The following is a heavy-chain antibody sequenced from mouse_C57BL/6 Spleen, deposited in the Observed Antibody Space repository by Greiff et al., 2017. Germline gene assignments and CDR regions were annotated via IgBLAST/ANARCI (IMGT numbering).Heavy chain of an antibody. D-gene: IGHD1-1*01. CDR3: ANFPLTTVRDY. CDR2: IYPGSGST. J-gene: IGHJ4*01. Sequence: VQLQQPGAELVKPGASVKMSCKASGYTFTSYWITWVKQRPGQGLEWIGDIYPGSGSTNYNEKFKSKATLTVDKSSSTAYMQLSSLTSEDSAVYYCANFPLTTVRDYWGQGTSVTVSS. CDR1: GYTFTSYW. V-gene: IGHV1-55*01.